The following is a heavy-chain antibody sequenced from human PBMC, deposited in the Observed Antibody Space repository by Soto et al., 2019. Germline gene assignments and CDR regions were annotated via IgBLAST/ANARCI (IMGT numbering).Heavy chain of an antibody. CDR2: IFHTGNT. D-gene: IGHD2-15*01. Sequence: QVQLLESGPGLVKPSGTLSLTCGVSGDSIYRSYWWSWVRLPPGKGPEWIGEIFHTGNTNYNPSLKSRLNLSVDKSKKEMSLKLDSVTAADTAVYFCARSARYGVVGDYWGQGTGVTVSS. V-gene: IGHV4-4*02. J-gene: IGHJ4*02. CDR3: ARSARYGVVGDY. CDR1: GDSIYRSYW.